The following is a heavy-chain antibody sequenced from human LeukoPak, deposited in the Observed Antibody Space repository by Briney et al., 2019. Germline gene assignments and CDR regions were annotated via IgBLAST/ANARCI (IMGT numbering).Heavy chain of an antibody. V-gene: IGHV3-7*01. J-gene: IGHJ4*02. CDR3: ARDDEFTLGTDS. D-gene: IGHD3-16*01. CDR2: IKEDGSER. Sequence: GGSLRLSCAGSGFTYSRYWMRWVRQAPGKALEWVANIKEDGSERYYADSVKGRFTISRDNAKSSLFLQMNSLRAEDTAVYYCARDDEFTLGTDSWGQGTLVTVSS. CDR1: GFTYSRYW.